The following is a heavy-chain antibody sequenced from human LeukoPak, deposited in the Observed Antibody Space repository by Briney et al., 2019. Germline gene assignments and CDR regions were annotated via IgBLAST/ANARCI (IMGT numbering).Heavy chain of an antibody. CDR2: IFNSGNT. CDR3: ARLLVPAVSRYYYYYMDV. D-gene: IGHD2-2*01. V-gene: IGHV4-31*03. CDR1: GDSINSGHYY. J-gene: IGHJ6*03. Sequence: PSETLSLTCTVSGDSINSGHYYWSWIRQHPGKGLEWIGYIFNSGNTYYNPALKSRLTISVDASKNQFSLKLSSVTAADTAVYYCARLLVPAVSRYYYYYMDVWGKGTTVTVSS.